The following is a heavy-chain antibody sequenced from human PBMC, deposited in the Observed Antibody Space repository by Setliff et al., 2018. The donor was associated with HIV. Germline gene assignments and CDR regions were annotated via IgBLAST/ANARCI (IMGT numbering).Heavy chain of an antibody. V-gene: IGHV4-34*01. J-gene: IGHJ6*02. Sequence: SETLSLTCAVYGGSFSGYYWSWIRQPPGKGLEWIGEINHSGTTNYNPSLKSRVMISMDTSKNQFSLKLSSVTAADTAVYYCARTFGDLKHYNYYYTIDVWGQGTTVTVSS. CDR1: GGSFSGYY. CDR2: INHSGTT. D-gene: IGHD3-10*01. CDR3: ARTFGDLKHYNYYYTIDV.